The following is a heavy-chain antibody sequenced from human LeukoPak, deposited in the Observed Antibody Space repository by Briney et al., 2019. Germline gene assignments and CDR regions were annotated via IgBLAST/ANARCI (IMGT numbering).Heavy chain of an antibody. CDR2: IWYDGSNK. CDR1: GFTFSSYG. Sequence: GRSLRLSCAASGFTFSSYGMHWVRQAPGKGLEWVAVIWYDGSNKYYADSVKGRFTISRDNAKNSLYLQMNSLRAEDTALYYCARVSRPGNYWVVAYYFDYWGQGTLVTVSS. J-gene: IGHJ4*02. D-gene: IGHD1-7*01. CDR3: ARVSRPGNYWVVAYYFDY. V-gene: IGHV3-33*01.